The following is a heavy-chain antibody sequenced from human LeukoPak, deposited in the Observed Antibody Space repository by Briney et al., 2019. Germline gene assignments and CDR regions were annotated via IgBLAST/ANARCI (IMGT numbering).Heavy chain of an antibody. CDR2: ISGYNGNK. CDR1: GYTFISYG. Sequence: ASVKVSCKASGYTFISYGISWVGQAPGQGLEWMGWISGYNGNKNYAQNLQGRVTMTTDTSTSTAYMELRSLRSDDTAVYYCARGLGVVTAQSEQPKPRYFDLWGRGTQVTVSS. J-gene: IGHJ2*01. CDR3: ARGLGVVTAQSEQPKPRYFDL. D-gene: IGHD2-21*02. V-gene: IGHV1-18*01.